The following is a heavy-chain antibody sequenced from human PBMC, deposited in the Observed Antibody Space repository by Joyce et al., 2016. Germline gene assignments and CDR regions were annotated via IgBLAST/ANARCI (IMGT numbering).Heavy chain of an antibody. CDR2: MSFDGSKK. CDR3: AKVGYNSGLDH. Sequence: QVQLVESGGGVVQPGRSLRLSCAASGFTFSSYGMHGVRQAPGKGLGGVAVMSFDGSKKYYADSVKGRFTISRDNSKDTLYLQMNSLRAEDTAVYYCAKVGYNSGLDHWGQGALVTVSS. D-gene: IGHD6-25*01. CDR1: GFTFSSYG. V-gene: IGHV3-30*18. J-gene: IGHJ4*02.